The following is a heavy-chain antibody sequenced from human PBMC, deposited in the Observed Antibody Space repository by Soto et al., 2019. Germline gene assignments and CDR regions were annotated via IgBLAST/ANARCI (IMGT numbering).Heavy chain of an antibody. V-gene: IGHV3-23*01. CDR1: GFSFSSYA. CDR3: AKQGDYDFWSSSNNWLDP. J-gene: IGHJ5*02. CDR2: IGGRGGST. D-gene: IGHD3-3*01. Sequence: EVQLLESGGGLVQPGGSLRLSCAASGFSFSSYAITWVRQAPGKGLEWVPSIGGRGGSTYYADSLKGRFTISRDNSKNTVYLQMNSLRVEDTAVYYCAKQGDYDFWSSSNNWLDPWGQGALVTVSA.